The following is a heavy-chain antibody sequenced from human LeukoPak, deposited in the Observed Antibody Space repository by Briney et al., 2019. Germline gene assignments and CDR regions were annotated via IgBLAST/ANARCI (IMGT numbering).Heavy chain of an antibody. CDR2: IYYSGST. Sequence: SETLSLTCTVSGGSISSYYWSWIRQPPGKGLEWIGYIYYSGSTNYNPSLKSRVTISVDTSKNQFSLKLSSVTAADTAVYYCARDDEYYDILTGYYTRGAFDIWGQGTMVTVSS. D-gene: IGHD3-9*01. CDR3: ARDDEYYDILTGYYTRGAFDI. V-gene: IGHV4-59*01. J-gene: IGHJ3*02. CDR1: GGSISSYY.